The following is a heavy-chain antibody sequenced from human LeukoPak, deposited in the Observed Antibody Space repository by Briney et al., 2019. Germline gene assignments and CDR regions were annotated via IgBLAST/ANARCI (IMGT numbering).Heavy chain of an antibody. D-gene: IGHD2-2*01. J-gene: IGHJ6*03. CDR1: GFTFSSYS. V-gene: IGHV3-48*01. CDR3: ARDIVVVPAAMREIYYYYYMDV. Sequence: GGSLRLSCAASGFTFSSYSMNWVRQAPGKGLEWVSYISSSSSTIYYADSVKGRFTISRDNAKNSLYLQMNSLRAEDTAVYYCARDIVVVPAAMREIYYYYYMDVWGKGTTVTVSS. CDR2: ISSSSSTI.